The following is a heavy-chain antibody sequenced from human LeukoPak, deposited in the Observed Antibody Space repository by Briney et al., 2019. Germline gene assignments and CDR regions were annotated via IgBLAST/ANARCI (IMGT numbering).Heavy chain of an antibody. CDR2: ISGSGGST. CDR3: ARDTRGSGFSGVDY. J-gene: IGHJ4*02. CDR1: GFTFSSYA. Sequence: PGGSLXLSCAASGFTFSSYAMSWVRQAPGKGVEXVSAISGSGGSTYYADSVKGRFTISRDNSKNTLYLQMNSLRAEDTAVYYCARDTRGSGFSGVDYWGQGTLVTVSS. D-gene: IGHD3-10*01. V-gene: IGHV3-23*01.